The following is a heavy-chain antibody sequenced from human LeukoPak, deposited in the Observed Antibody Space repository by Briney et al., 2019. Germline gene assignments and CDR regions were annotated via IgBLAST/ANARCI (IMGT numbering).Heavy chain of an antibody. J-gene: IGHJ1*01. Sequence: GASVKVSCKASGYTFTSYGISWVRQAPGQGLEWMGWISAYNGNTNYAQKLQGRVTMTRDTSTSTVYMELSSLRSEDTAVYYCARQYQCSSTSCYGYFQHWGQGTLVTVSS. V-gene: IGHV1-18*01. CDR3: ARQYQCSSTSCYGYFQH. D-gene: IGHD2-2*01. CDR2: ISAYNGNT. CDR1: GYTFTSYG.